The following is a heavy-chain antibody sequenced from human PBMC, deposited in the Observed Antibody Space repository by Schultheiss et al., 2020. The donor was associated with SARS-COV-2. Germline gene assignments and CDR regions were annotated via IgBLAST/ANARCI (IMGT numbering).Heavy chain of an antibody. V-gene: IGHV4-59*12. J-gene: IGHJ5*02. CDR1: GGSFSGYY. CDR2: IYYSGST. Sequence: SQTLSLTCAVYGGSFSGYYWSWIRQPPGKGLEWIGYIYYSGSTNYNPSLKSRVTISVDTSKNQFSLKLSSVTAADTAVYYCARGYRGRSYYDFWSGYHPWGQGTLVTVSS. D-gene: IGHD3-3*01. CDR3: ARGYRGRSYYDFWSGYHP.